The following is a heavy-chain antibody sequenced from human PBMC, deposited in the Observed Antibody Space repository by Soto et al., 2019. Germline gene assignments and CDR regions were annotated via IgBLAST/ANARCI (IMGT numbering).Heavy chain of an antibody. J-gene: IGHJ4*02. Sequence: KPTQTLTLTCTFSGFSLSTSGVGVGWIRQPPGKALEWLALIYWDDDKRYSPSLKSRLTITKDTSKNQVVLTMTNMDPVDTATYYCAHVYGGYDNFDYWGQGTLVTVSS. D-gene: IGHD5-12*01. CDR2: IYWDDDK. V-gene: IGHV2-5*02. CDR1: GFSLSTSGVG. CDR3: AHVYGGYDNFDY.